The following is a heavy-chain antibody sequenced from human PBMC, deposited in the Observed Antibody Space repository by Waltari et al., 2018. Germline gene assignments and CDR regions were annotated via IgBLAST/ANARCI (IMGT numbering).Heavy chain of an antibody. CDR1: GGSISTGSYY. J-gene: IGHJ4*02. Sequence: QLQLQESGPGLVKPSETLSLTCTVSGGSISTGSYYWAWIRQPPGKGLEYMGSINYDGTTSYTPSRKSRVTMSVDTSNSQFSLKLSTVTPADTALYHWARHLRGGSIWYDYWGQGTLVTVSS. CDR2: INYDGTT. D-gene: IGHD6-13*01. CDR3: ARHLRGGSIWYDY. V-gene: IGHV4-39*01.